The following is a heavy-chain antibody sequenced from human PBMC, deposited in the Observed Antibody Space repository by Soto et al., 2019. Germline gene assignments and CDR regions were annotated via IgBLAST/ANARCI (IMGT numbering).Heavy chain of an antibody. V-gene: IGHV3-23*01. D-gene: IGHD2-2*01. CDR3: AKPLPSVVPAEGGMDV. Sequence: EVQLLESGGGLVQPGGSLRLSCAASGFTFSSYAMSWVRQAPGKGLEWVSAISGSGGSTYYADSVKGRFTISRNNSKNTLYLQMNSLRAEDTAVYYGAKPLPSVVPAEGGMDVWGQGTTVTVSS. J-gene: IGHJ6*02. CDR2: ISGSGGST. CDR1: GFTFSSYA.